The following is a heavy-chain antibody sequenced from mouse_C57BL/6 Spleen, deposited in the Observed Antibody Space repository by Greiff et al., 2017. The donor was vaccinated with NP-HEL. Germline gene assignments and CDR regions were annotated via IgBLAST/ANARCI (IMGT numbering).Heavy chain of an antibody. CDR3: ASLTTVVAGNY. Sequence: VQLQQSGAELARPGASVKLSCKASGYTFTSYGISWVKQRTGQGLEWIGEIYPRSGNTYYNEKFKGKATLTADKSSSTAYMELRSLTSEDSAVYFCASLTTVVAGNYWGQGTSVTVSS. CDR1: GYTFTSYG. V-gene: IGHV1-81*01. J-gene: IGHJ4*01. D-gene: IGHD1-1*01. CDR2: IYPRSGNT.